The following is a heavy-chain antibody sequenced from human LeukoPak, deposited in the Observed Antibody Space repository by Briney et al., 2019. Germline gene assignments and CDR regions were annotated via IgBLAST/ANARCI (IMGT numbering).Heavy chain of an antibody. Sequence: GGSLSLSCAASGFTFSSYSMNWVRQAPGKGLEWVSSISSSSSYIYYADSVKGRFTISRDNAKTSLYLQMDSLRAEDTAVYYCARNTGWSYYFDYWGQGTLVTVSS. V-gene: IGHV3-21*01. CDR2: ISSSSSYI. J-gene: IGHJ4*02. CDR3: ARNTGWSYYFDY. D-gene: IGHD2-15*01. CDR1: GFTFSSYS.